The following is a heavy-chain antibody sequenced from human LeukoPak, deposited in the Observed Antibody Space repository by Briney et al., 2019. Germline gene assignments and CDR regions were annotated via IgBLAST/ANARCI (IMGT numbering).Heavy chain of an antibody. CDR2: IKQDGSEK. Sequence: PGGSLRLSCAASGFTFSSYWMSWVRQAPGKGLEWVANIKQDGSEKYYVDSVKGRFTISRDNAKNSLYLQMNSLRVEDTAVYYCARDSAAYGFGESYDYWGQGTLVTVSS. V-gene: IGHV3-7*01. D-gene: IGHD3-10*01. J-gene: IGHJ4*02. CDR1: GFTFSSYW. CDR3: ARDSAAYGFGESYDY.